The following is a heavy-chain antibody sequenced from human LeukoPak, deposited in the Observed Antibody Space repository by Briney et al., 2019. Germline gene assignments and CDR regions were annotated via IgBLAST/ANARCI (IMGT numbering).Heavy chain of an antibody. Sequence: SETLSLTCTVSGGSISSYYWSWIRQPAGKGLEWIGRIYTSGSTNYNPSLKSRVTMSVDTSKNQFSLKRSSVTAADTAVYYCARDGPYSSSWYGPQPSNWFDPWGQGTLVTVSS. CDR2: IYTSGST. CDR3: ARDGPYSSSWYGPQPSNWFDP. J-gene: IGHJ5*02. D-gene: IGHD6-13*01. V-gene: IGHV4-4*07. CDR1: GGSISSYY.